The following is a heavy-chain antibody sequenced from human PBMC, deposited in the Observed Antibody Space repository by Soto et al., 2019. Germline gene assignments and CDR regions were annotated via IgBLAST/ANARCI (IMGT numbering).Heavy chain of an antibody. CDR3: AKARVGATTPGYFDY. CDR2: ISGSGGST. CDR1: GFTFSSYA. Sequence: PGGSLRLSCAASGFTFSSYAMHWVRQAPGKGLEWVSAISGSGGSTYYADSVKGRFTISRDNSKNTLYLQMNSLRAEDTAVYYCAKARVGATTPGYFDYWGQGTLVTVSS. J-gene: IGHJ4*02. V-gene: IGHV3-23*01. D-gene: IGHD1-26*01.